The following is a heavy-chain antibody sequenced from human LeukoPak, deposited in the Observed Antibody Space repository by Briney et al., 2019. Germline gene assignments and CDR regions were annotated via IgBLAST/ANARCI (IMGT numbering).Heavy chain of an antibody. CDR3: ASGYDRSGKHAFDI. CDR2: VYYSGST. J-gene: IGHJ3*02. D-gene: IGHD3-22*01. V-gene: IGHV4-59*02. CDR1: GGSVRTYY. Sequence: PSETLSLTCTVSGGSVRTYYWRWIRQPPGKGLEWIGYVYYSGSTNYKSSLKSRVTISVDTSKNQYSLKLSSVTAADTAVYYCASGYDRSGKHAFDIWGQGTMVTVSS.